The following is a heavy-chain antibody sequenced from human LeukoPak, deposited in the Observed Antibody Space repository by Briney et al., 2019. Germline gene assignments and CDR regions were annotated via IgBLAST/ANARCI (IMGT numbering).Heavy chain of an antibody. CDR1: GGSIIGHW. J-gene: IGHJ4*02. V-gene: IGHV4-59*08. CDR3: ARRNTADASIDF. CDR2: VFYSGSN. Sequence: SETLSLTCSVSGGSIIGHWWSWIRQPPGKGLEWIGDVFYSGSNNYNPSLKNRLTISLDTSKNQFSLNLRSVTASDTAMYYCARRNTADASIDFWGQGTLVTASS. D-gene: IGHD4-17*01.